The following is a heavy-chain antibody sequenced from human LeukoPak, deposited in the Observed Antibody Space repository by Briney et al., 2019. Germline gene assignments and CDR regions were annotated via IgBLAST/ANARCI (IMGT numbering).Heavy chain of an antibody. CDR2: IYSGGST. CDR3: ARDGQQLELKY. J-gene: IGHJ4*02. CDR1: GFTVYNNY. Sequence: PGGSLRLSCAASGFTVYNNYMSWVRQAPGKGLEWVSVIYSGGSTYYADSVKGRFTISRDNSKNTLYLQMNSLRAEDTAVYYCARDGQQLELKYWGQGTLVTVSS. V-gene: IGHV3-53*01. D-gene: IGHD1-1*01.